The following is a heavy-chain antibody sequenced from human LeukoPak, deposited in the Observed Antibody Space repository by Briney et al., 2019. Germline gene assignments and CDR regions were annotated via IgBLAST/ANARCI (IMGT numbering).Heavy chain of an antibody. J-gene: IGHJ4*02. CDR2: ISSSGSTI. Sequence: PGGSLRLSCAASGFTFSDYYMCWIRQAPGKGLEWVSYISSSGSTIYYADSVKGRFTISRDNAKNSLYLQMNSLRAEDTAVYYCATEYSSSSGNFDYWGQGTLVTVSS. V-gene: IGHV3-11*04. CDR3: ATEYSSSSGNFDY. CDR1: GFTFSDYY. D-gene: IGHD6-6*01.